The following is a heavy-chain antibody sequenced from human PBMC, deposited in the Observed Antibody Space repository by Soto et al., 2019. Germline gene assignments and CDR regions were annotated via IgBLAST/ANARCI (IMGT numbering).Heavy chain of an antibody. CDR1: GGTFSSYA. J-gene: IGHJ5*02. CDR3: ARILQIQLWPRGGWFDP. D-gene: IGHD5-18*01. CDR2: IIPIFGTA. Sequence: ASVKVSCKASGGTFSSYAISWVRQAPGQGPEWMGGIIPIFGTANYAQKFQGRVTITADESTSTAYMELSSLRSEDTAVYYCARILQIQLWPRGGWFDPWGQGTLVTVSS. V-gene: IGHV1-69*13.